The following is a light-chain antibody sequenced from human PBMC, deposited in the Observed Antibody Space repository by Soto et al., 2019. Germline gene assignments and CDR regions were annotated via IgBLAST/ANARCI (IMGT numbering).Light chain of an antibody. CDR3: SSFTSINTWV. V-gene: IGLV2-14*01. CDR2: EVS. J-gene: IGLJ3*02. CDR1: SSDVGGYNY. Sequence: QSALTQPASVSGSPGQSITISCTGTSSDVGGYNYVSWYQQHPGKAXXXXIYEVSNRPXGXSXXXXGXXXXXXXXXXXSGLQAEDEADYYCSSFTSINTWVFGGGTKLTVL.